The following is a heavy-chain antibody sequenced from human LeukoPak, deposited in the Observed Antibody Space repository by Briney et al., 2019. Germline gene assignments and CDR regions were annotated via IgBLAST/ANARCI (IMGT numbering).Heavy chain of an antibody. CDR3: ARDSLAVAGPYYYGMDV. V-gene: IGHV1-2*02. CDR2: INPNSGGT. Sequence: GASVKVSFKASGYTFTGYYMHWVRQAPGQGLEWMGWINPNSGGTNYAQKLQGRVTMTRDTSISTAYMELSRLRSDDTAVYYCARDSLAVAGPYYYGMDVWGQGTTVTVSS. CDR1: GYTFTGYY. D-gene: IGHD6-19*01. J-gene: IGHJ6*02.